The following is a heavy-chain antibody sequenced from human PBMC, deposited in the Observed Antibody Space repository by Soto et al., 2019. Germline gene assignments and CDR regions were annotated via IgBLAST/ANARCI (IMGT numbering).Heavy chain of an antibody. CDR1: GFTFSDYW. Sequence: SLRLSCAASGFTFSDYWMTWVRQAPGKGLEWVANIKQDGSEKIYVDAVKGRFTISRDNAKNSLTLQMDSLRAEDTAVYYCAKTRAGATTVDHWGRGTLVTVSS. CDR3: AKTRAGATTVDH. V-gene: IGHV3-7*05. CDR2: IKQDGSEK. D-gene: IGHD1-26*01. J-gene: IGHJ4*02.